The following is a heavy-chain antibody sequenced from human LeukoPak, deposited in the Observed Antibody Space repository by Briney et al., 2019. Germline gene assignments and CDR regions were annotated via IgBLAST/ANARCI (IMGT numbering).Heavy chain of an antibody. CDR1: GGSISSSSYY. J-gene: IGHJ4*02. V-gene: IGHV4-39*01. D-gene: IGHD6-19*01. CDR2: IYYSGST. CDR3: ANRGSSGWYGEVDY. Sequence: PSETLSLTCTVSGGSISSSSYYWGWIRQPPGKGLGWIGSIYYSGSTYYNPSLKSRVTISVDTSKNQFSLKLSSVTAADTAVYYCANRGSSGWYGEVDYWGQGTLVTVSS.